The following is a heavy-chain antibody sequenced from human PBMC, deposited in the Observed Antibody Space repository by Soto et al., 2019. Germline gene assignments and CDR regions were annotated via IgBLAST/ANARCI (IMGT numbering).Heavy chain of an antibody. CDR2: IYHSGST. J-gene: IGHJ5*02. CDR3: ASTYYGSGSHNWFDP. D-gene: IGHD3-10*01. V-gene: IGHV4-30-2*01. CDR1: GGSISSGGYS. Sequence: QLQLQESGSGLVKPSQTLSLTCAVSGGSISSGGYSWSWIRQPPGKGLEWIRYIYHSGSTYYNPSLKSRVTMSVDRSKNQCSLKLSSVTAADTAVYYCASTYYGSGSHNWFDPWGQGTLVTVSS.